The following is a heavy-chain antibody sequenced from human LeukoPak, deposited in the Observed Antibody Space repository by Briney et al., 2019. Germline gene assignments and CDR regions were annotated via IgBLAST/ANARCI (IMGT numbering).Heavy chain of an antibody. CDR1: GFTFSSYA. CDR3: SKGRGSTLTNIDF. J-gene: IGHJ4*02. Sequence: GGSLRLSCAASGFTFSSYAMSWVRQAPGKGLEWVSSVSDSGVNTYYAGSVRGRFTVSRDNFKNILYLQMNSLTVEDTAFYYCSKGRGSTLTNIDFWGQGALVTVSS. CDR2: VSDSGVNT. D-gene: IGHD4-11*01. V-gene: IGHV3-23*01.